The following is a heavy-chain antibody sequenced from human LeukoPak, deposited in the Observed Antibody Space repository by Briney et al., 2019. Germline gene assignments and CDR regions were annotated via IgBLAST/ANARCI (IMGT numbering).Heavy chain of an antibody. CDR3: VRAHHPGGWFDP. Sequence: PGGSLRLSCAASGFNFSTYWMTWVRQVPGKGLEWVANINHDGSEKYYLDSVKGRFTISRDNAKNSLYLQMNSLTAEDTAVHYCVRAHHPGGWFDPWGQGTLVTVSS. J-gene: IGHJ5*02. CDR1: GFNFSTYW. CDR2: INHDGSEK. V-gene: IGHV3-7*04. D-gene: IGHD3-10*01.